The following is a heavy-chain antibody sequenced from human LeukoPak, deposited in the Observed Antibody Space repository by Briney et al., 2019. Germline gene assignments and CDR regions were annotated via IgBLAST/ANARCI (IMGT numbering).Heavy chain of an antibody. CDR2: INPSGGST. J-gene: IGHJ4*02. CDR3: ARGRSLLGHCSDTSCPLFDY. V-gene: IGHV1-46*01. Sequence: ASVKVSCKASGYTSTSYYMHWVRQAPGQGPEWMGIINPSGGSTSYPQKFQGRVTMTRDTSTSTVYMELNSLRSEDTAVYYCARGRSLLGHCSDTSCPLFDYWGQGTLVTVSS. CDR1: GYTSTSYY. D-gene: IGHD2-2*01.